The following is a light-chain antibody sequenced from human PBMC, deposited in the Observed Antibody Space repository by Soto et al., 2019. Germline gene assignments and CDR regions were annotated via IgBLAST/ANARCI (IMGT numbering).Light chain of an antibody. J-gene: IGLJ1*01. CDR2: EVV. CDR1: KTDIGVYDV. Sequence: QSALTQPPSASGSPGQSVTISCSGTKTDIGVYDVVSWYQHHPGNAPRLILYEVVQRPSGVPDRFSGSKAGNTASLTGSGLQAEDEADYFCKSYAGRNAYAFGSGTKLTVL. CDR3: KSYAGRNAYA. V-gene: IGLV2-8*01.